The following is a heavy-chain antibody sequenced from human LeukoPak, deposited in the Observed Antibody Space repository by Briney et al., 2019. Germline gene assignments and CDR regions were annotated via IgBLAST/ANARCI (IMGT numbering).Heavy chain of an antibody. Sequence: SETLSLTCAVYGGSFGGYYWSWIRQPPGKGLEWIGEINHSGSTNYNPSLKSRVTISVDTSKNQFSLKLSSVTAADTAVYYCARGPTYYYDSSGYSFFFQHWGQGTLVTVSS. CDR1: GGSFGGYY. V-gene: IGHV4-34*01. CDR2: INHSGST. D-gene: IGHD3-22*01. J-gene: IGHJ1*01. CDR3: ARGPTYYYDSSGYSFFFQH.